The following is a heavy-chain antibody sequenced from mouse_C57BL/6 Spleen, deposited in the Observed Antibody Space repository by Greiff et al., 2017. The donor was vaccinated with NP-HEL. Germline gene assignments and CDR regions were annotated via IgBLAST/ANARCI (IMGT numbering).Heavy chain of an antibody. Sequence: VQGVESGPGLVAPSQSLSITCTVSGFSLTSYGVDWVRQSPGKGLEWLGVIWGVGSTNYNSALKSRLSISKDNSKSQVFLKMNSLQTDDTAMYYCASGSYYGAMDYWGQGTSVTVSS. J-gene: IGHJ4*01. CDR1: GFSLTSYG. D-gene: IGHD2-10*01. V-gene: IGHV2-6*01. CDR3: ASGSYYGAMDY. CDR2: IWGVGST.